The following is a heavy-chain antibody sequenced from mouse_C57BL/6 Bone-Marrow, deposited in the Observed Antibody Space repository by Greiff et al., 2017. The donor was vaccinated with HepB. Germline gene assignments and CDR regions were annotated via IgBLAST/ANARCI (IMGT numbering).Heavy chain of an antibody. CDR3: ARGPVGDY. Sequence: DVQLQESGPGLVKPSQSLSLTCSVTGYSITSGYYWNWIRQFPGNKLEWMGYISYDGSNNYNPSLKNRISITRDTSKNQFFLKLNSVTTEDTATYYCARGPVGDYWGQGTTLTVSS. CDR2: ISYDGSN. CDR1: GYSITSGYY. J-gene: IGHJ2*01. V-gene: IGHV3-6*01.